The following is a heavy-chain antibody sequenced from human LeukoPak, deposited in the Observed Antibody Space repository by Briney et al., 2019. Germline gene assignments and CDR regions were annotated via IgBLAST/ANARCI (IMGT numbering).Heavy chain of an antibody. Sequence: PGGSLRLSCAASGFTFSIFWMNWVRQAPGKGLEWVSSISSSSSYIYYADSVKGRFTISRDNAKNSLYLQMNSLRAEDTAVYYCARGYCSGGSCHQAFDIWGQGTMVTVSS. CDR1: GFTFSIFW. CDR3: ARGYCSGGSCHQAFDI. CDR2: ISSSSSYI. V-gene: IGHV3-21*01. D-gene: IGHD2-15*01. J-gene: IGHJ3*02.